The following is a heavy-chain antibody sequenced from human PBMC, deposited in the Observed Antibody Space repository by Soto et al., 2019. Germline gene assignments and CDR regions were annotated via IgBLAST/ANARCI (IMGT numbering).Heavy chain of an antibody. CDR2: INHSGST. V-gene: IGHV4-34*01. CDR3: ARRAAVGRDWVDP. CDR1: GGSFSGYY. Sequence: SETLSLTCAVYGGSFSGYYWTWIRQPPGTGLEWIGEINHSGSTNYNPSLKSRVTISVDTSKNQFSLKLTSVTAADTAVYYCARRAAVGRDWVDPWGQGTLVTVSS. D-gene: IGHD6-13*01. J-gene: IGHJ5*02.